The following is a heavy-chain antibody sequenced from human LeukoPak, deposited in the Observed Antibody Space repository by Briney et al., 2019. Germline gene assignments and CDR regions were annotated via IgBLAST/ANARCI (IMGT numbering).Heavy chain of an antibody. D-gene: IGHD2-15*01. Sequence: ASVKVSCKASGYTLTSYGFSWVRQAPGQGLEWMGWINPYNGNTNYAQRFQGRVTMTTDTSTSTAYMELRSLTSDDTAVYYCAREHCRGGNCYPPDYWGQGTLVTVSS. CDR1: GYTLTSYG. CDR2: INPYNGNT. J-gene: IGHJ4*02. CDR3: AREHCRGGNCYPPDY. V-gene: IGHV1-18*04.